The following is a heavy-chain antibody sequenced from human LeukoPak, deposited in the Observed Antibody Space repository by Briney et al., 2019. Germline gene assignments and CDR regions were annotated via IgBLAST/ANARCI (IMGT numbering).Heavy chain of an antibody. CDR3: ARDPPLCSYGYRNYYGMDV. CDR1: GGSISSYY. Sequence: SETLSLTCTVSGGSISSYYWSWIRQPAGKGLEWIGRIYTSGSTNYNPSLKSRVTMSVDTSKNQFSLKLSSVTAADTAVYYCARDPPLCSYGYRNYYGMDVWGQGTTVTVSS. V-gene: IGHV4-4*07. J-gene: IGHJ6*02. CDR2: IYTSGST. D-gene: IGHD5-18*01.